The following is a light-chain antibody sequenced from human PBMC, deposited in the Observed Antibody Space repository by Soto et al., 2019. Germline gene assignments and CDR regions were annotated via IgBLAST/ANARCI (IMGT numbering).Light chain of an antibody. Sequence: QSALTQPASVSGSPGQSISISRAGTSSDVGAYNHVSWYQQHPGKAPKLMIYDVSNRPSGVSNRFSGSKSGNSASLTISGLQADDEADYYCSSYTTTSTVVFGGGTKLTVL. CDR1: SSDVGAYNH. J-gene: IGLJ2*01. CDR3: SSYTTTSTVV. V-gene: IGLV2-14*01. CDR2: DVS.